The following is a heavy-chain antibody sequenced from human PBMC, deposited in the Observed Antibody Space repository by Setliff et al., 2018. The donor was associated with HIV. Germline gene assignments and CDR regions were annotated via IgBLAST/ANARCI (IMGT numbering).Heavy chain of an antibody. CDR3: ARLSGDYYYFDY. Sequence: SETLSLTCTVSGGSISSGSYYWSWIRQPAGKGLEWIGNIYHSGSTYYNPPLKSRVTISLDTSKNQFSLKLTSVTAADTAVYYCARLSGDYYYFDYWGQGTLVTVSS. J-gene: IGHJ4*02. V-gene: IGHV4-61*09. D-gene: IGHD2-21*02. CDR1: GGSISSGSYY. CDR2: IYHSGST.